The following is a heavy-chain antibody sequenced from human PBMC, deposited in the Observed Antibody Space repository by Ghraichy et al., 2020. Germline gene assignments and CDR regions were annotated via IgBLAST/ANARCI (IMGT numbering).Heavy chain of an antibody. D-gene: IGHD3-10*01. CDR1: GFTFSSFW. J-gene: IGHJ4*02. Sequence: RGSLRLSCAASGFTFSSFWMHWIRQVPGRGLVWVSRINHDGRTTSYADSVQGRFTISRDNAKNTLYLQMDSLRAEDTALYYCAVDKEKRGPKFAGDYWGQGVLVTVSS. CDR2: INHDGRTT. CDR3: AVDKEKRGPKFAGDY. V-gene: IGHV3-74*01.